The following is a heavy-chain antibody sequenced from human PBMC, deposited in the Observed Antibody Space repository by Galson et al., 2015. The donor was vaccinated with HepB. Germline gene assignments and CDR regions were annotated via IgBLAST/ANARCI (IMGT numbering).Heavy chain of an antibody. CDR3: TTGSITMVRGVIFRAFDI. CDR1: GFTFSNAW. D-gene: IGHD3-10*01. J-gene: IGHJ3*02. Sequence: SLRLSCAASGFTFSNAWMNWVRQAPGKGLEWVGRIKSKTDGGTTDYAAPVKGRFTISRDDSKNTLYLQMNSLKTEDTAVYYCTTGSITMVRGVIFRAFDIWGQGTMVTVSS. CDR2: IKSKTDGGTT. V-gene: IGHV3-15*07.